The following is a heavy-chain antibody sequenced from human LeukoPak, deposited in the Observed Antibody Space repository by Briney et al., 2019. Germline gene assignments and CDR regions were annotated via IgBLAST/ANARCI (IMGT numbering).Heavy chain of an antibody. J-gene: IGHJ4*02. D-gene: IGHD5-18*01. CDR2: IYYSGST. CDR1: GGSISSSSYY. Sequence: SETLSLTCTVPGGSISSSSYYWGWIRQPPGKGLEWIGSIYYSGSTNYNPSLKSRVTISVDTSKNQFSLKLSSVTAADTAVYYCATLAGDTAMVTFDYWGQGTLVTVFS. V-gene: IGHV4-39*07. CDR3: ATLAGDTAMVTFDY.